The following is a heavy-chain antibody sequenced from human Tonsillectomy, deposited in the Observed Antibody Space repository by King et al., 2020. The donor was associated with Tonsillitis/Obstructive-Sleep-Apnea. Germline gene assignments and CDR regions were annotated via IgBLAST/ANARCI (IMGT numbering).Heavy chain of an antibody. J-gene: IGHJ6*01. Sequence: VQLVDSGGGLEQPGRSLRLSCEGSXFTFGDXSMTWVRQAPGRGLEWVGLIRSKAYGGTTEYAASVKGRFTMSRDDSKSTAYLQMNSLKIEDTAVYYCTXXXYVXXSDRYXYGLXVWGQXTTVTV. CDR2: IRSKAYGGTT. CDR1: XFTFGDXS. V-gene: IGHV3-49*04. D-gene: IGHD3-10*02. CDR3: TXXXYVXXSDRYXYGLXV.